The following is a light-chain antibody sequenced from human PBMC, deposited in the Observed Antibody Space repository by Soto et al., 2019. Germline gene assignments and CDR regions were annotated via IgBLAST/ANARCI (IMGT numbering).Light chain of an antibody. CDR2: DNS. V-gene: IGLV1-51*01. CDR3: AAWDTSLKVLF. Sequence: QSVLTQPPSVSAAPGQKVTISCSGSSSNVGNSFVCWYQQLPGAAPKLFIYDNSMLPSGIPDRFSGSKSGTSATLGIAGLQTGDEAVYYCAAWDTSLKVLFFGGGTKRTVL. CDR1: SSNVGNSF. J-gene: IGLJ2*01.